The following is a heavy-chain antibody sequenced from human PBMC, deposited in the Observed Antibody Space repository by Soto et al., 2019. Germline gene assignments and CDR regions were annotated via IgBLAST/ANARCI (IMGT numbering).Heavy chain of an antibody. CDR3: ARDHYVYDILTGYGYYYGMDV. J-gene: IGHJ6*02. Sequence: QVQLQESGPGLVKPSQTLSLTCTVSGGSIRSGDYYWSWIRQPPGKGLEWIGYIYYSGSTYYNPSLKSRVTISVDTSKNQFSLKLSSVTAADTAVYYCARDHYVYDILTGYGYYYGMDVWGQGTTVTVSS. CDR2: IYYSGST. V-gene: IGHV4-30-4*01. D-gene: IGHD3-9*01. CDR1: GGSIRSGDYY.